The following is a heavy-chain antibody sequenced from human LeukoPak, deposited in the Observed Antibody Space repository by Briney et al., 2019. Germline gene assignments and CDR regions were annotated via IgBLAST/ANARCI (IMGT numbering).Heavy chain of an antibody. CDR1: SYSFTSYG. Sequence: ASVKVSCKASSYSFTSYGITWVRQAPGQGLEWMGWISAYNGDTNYAQKLQGRVTMTTDTSTSTAYMELSRLRSDDTAVYYCARDSPDYGSGSYELDYWGQGTLVTVSS. J-gene: IGHJ4*02. V-gene: IGHV1-18*01. CDR3: ARDSPDYGSGSYELDY. CDR2: ISAYNGDT. D-gene: IGHD3-10*01.